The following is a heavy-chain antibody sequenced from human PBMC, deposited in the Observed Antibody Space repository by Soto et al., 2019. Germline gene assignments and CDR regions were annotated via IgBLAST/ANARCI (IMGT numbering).Heavy chain of an antibody. J-gene: IGHJ4*02. D-gene: IGHD3-10*01. V-gene: IGHV4-30-4*01. CDR2: IYYSGGT. CDR1: GGSISSGDYY. CDR3: ARQHIVRGVTPSPHSIYYFDS. Sequence: SETLSLTCTVSGGSISSGDYYWSWIRQPPGKGLGWVGYIYYSGGTDENPSLKRRVTISVDTSKKRFSLKLSAVTAADTAVYFCARQHIVRGVTPSPHSIYYFDSWGQGTLAPVSS.